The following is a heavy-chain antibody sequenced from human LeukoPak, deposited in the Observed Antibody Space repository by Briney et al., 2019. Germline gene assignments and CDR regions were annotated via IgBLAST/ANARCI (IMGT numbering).Heavy chain of an antibody. J-gene: IGHJ4*02. D-gene: IGHD3-22*01. CDR3: ARTSQLTMIVVVITYFDY. CDR2: INSDGSAA. CDR1: GITFSNYW. V-gene: IGHV3-74*01. Sequence: GGSLRLSCAASGITFSNYWIHWVRQAPGEGLVWVSGINSDGSAANYADSVKGRFTVSRDNAKNSLYLQMNSLRAEDTAVYYCARTSQLTMIVVVITYFDYWGQGTLVTVSS.